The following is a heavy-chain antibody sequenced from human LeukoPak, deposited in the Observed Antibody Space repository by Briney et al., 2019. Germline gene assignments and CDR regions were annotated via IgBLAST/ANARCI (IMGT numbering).Heavy chain of an antibody. Sequence: GRSLRLSCAASGFTFDDYAMHWVRQAPGKGLEWDSGISWNSGSIGYADSVKGRFTISRDNAKNSLYLQMNSLRAEDTALYYCAKDNSYGYLFIDYWGQGTLVTVSS. CDR1: GFTFDDYA. CDR3: AKDNSYGYLFIDY. V-gene: IGHV3-9*01. J-gene: IGHJ4*02. CDR2: ISWNSGSI. D-gene: IGHD5-18*01.